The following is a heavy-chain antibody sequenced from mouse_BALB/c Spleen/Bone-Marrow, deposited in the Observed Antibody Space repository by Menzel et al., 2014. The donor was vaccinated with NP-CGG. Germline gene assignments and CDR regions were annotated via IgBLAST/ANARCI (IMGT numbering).Heavy chain of an antibody. CDR2: IDPANGNT. V-gene: IGHV14-3*02. CDR1: GFNIKDPY. D-gene: IGHD1-3*01. Sequence: EVKLMESGAELVKPGASVKLSCTASGFNIKDPYIHWVKRRPEQGLEWIGRIDPANGNTNYDPKFQGKATITADTSSNTAYLHLNSLTSEDTAVYYCARSPGKVNYWGQGTLVTVSA. J-gene: IGHJ3*01. CDR3: ARSPGKVNY.